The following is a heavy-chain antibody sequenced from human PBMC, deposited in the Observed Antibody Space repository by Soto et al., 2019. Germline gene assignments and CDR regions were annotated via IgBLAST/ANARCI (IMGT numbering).Heavy chain of an antibody. D-gene: IGHD3-10*01. CDR3: ARDMVRGVIIDYYYYGMDV. CDR2: IIPIFGTA. CDR1: GGTFSSYA. J-gene: IGHJ6*02. V-gene: IGHV1-69*13. Sequence: GASVKVSCKASGGTFSSYAISWVRQAPGQGLEWMGGIIPIFGTANYAQKFQGRVTITADESTSTAYMELSSLRSEDTAVYYCARDMVRGVIIDYYYYGMDVWGQGXTVTVYS.